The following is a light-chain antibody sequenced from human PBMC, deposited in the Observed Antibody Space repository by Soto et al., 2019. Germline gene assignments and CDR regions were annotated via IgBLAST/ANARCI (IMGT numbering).Light chain of an antibody. Sequence: QSALTQPASVSGSPGQSITISCTGTSSDVGGYNFVSWYQQQPGKAPKFIIYDVRNRPSGVSNRFSGSRSGNTASLTISGLQAEDEADYYCSSYTSSSTVIFGGGTKVTVL. CDR2: DVR. J-gene: IGLJ2*01. CDR3: SSYTSSSTVI. V-gene: IGLV2-14*03. CDR1: SSDVGGYNF.